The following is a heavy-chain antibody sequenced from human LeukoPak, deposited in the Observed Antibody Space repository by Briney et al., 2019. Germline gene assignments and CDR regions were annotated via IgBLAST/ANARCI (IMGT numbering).Heavy chain of an antibody. CDR1: GGTFSSYA. CDR2: IIPIFGTA. J-gene: IGHJ4*02. V-gene: IGHV1-69*13. D-gene: IGHD5-18*01. CDR3: AREGGIIGYSYGHFDY. Sequence: SVKVSCKASGGTFSSYAISWVRQAPGQGLEWMGGIIPIFGTANYAQKFQGRVTITADESTSTAHMELSSLRSEDTAVYYCAREGGIIGYSYGHFDYWGQGTLVTVSS.